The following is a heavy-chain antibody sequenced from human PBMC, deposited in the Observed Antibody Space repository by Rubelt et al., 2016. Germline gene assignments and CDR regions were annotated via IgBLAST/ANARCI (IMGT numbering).Heavy chain of an antibody. J-gene: IGHJ1*01. Sequence: EVQLVESGGGLVQPGGSLRLSCAASGFTFNSYGMHWVRQAPGKGLEWVSAISGSGGSTYYADSVKGRFTISRDNSKNTLYLQMNSLRAEDTAVYYWSASAPTLFPLVSCENXXSDXXSXXVXCLAXDF. D-gene: IGHD6-6*01. CDR2: ISGSGGST. V-gene: IGHV3-23*04. CDR1: GFTFNSYG. CDR3: SASAPTLFPLVSCENXXSDXXSXXVXCLAXDF.